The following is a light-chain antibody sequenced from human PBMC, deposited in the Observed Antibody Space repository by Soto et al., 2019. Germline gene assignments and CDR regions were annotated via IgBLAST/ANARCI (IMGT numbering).Light chain of an antibody. J-gene: IGKJ2*01. V-gene: IGKV1-39*01. Sequence: DIQMTQSPSSLSSSIGDRVTITCRASQNIRNYLNWYQQKPGQAPNLLIYASSSLRGGVPSRFRSSGSGTEFTLTISSLQPADFATYYCQQGHTLPYTFGQGTNLGI. CDR2: ASS. CDR3: QQGHTLPYT. CDR1: QNIRNY.